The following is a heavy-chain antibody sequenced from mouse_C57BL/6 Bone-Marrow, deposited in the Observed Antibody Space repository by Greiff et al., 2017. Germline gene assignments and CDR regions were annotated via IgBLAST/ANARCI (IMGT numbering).Heavy chain of an antibody. Sequence: EVKLQESGPELVKPGASVKISCKASGYSFTGYYMNWVKQSPEKSLEWIGEINPSTGGTTYNQKFKAKATLTVDKSSSTAYMQLKSLTSEDSAVYYCARRRRLLRYYAMDYWGQGTSVTVSS. CDR2: INPSTGGT. J-gene: IGHJ4*01. D-gene: IGHD2-3*01. CDR3: ARRRRLLRYYAMDY. V-gene: IGHV1-42*01. CDR1: GYSFTGYY.